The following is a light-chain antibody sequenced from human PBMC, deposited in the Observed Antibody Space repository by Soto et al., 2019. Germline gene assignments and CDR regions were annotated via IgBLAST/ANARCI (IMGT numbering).Light chain of an antibody. V-gene: IGLV2-8*01. CDR3: SSYAGRNIVL. J-gene: IGLJ2*01. CDR2: EVN. CDR1: SSDVGGYKC. Sequence: QSALTQPPSASGSPGQSVTIACTGTSSDVGGYKCVSWYQQHPGKAPKLMIYEVNKRPSGVPDRFSGSKSGHTASLTVSGLQADDEADYFCSSYAGRNIVLFGGGTKLTVL.